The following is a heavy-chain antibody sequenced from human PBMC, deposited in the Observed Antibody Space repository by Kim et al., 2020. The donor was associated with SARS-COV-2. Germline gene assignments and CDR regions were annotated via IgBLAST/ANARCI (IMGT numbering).Heavy chain of an antibody. D-gene: IGHD1-26*01. V-gene: IGHV4-59*01. CDR3: ARESPYSGSYYWFDP. Sequence: PSLKSRVTISVDTSKNQFSLKLSSVTAADTAVYYCARESPYSGSYYWFDPWGQGTLVTVSS. J-gene: IGHJ5*02.